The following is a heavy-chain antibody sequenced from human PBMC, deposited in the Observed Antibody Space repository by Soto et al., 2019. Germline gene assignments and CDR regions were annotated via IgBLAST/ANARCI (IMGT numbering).Heavy chain of an antibody. Sequence: EVQLVESGGGLVKPGGSLRLSCAASGFTFSSFSMSWVRQAPGKGLEWVSSISSSSSYIYYADSVKGRFTISRDNAKNSLYLQMNSLRAEDTAVYYCARGIVDYDFWSGYSSDYWGKGTLVTVSS. J-gene: IGHJ4*02. CDR2: ISSSSSYI. D-gene: IGHD3-3*01. V-gene: IGHV3-21*01. CDR1: GFTFSSFS. CDR3: ARGIVDYDFWSGYSSDY.